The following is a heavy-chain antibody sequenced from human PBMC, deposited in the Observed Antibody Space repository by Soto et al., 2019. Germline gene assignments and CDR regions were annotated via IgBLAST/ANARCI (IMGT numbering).Heavy chain of an antibody. V-gene: IGHV4-61*01. J-gene: IGHJ6*02. Sequence: SSETLSLTCTVSGGSVSSGSYYWSWIRQPPGKGLEWIGYIYYSGSTNYNPSLKSRVTISVDTSKNQFSLKLSSVTAADTAVYYCARGEYSSSSGYYYGMDVWGQGATVTVSS. D-gene: IGHD6-6*01. CDR2: IYYSGST. CDR3: ARGEYSSSSGYYYGMDV. CDR1: GGSVSSGSYY.